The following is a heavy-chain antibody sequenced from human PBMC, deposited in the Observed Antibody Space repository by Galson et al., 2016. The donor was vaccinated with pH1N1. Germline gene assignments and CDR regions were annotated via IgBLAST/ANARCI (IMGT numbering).Heavy chain of an antibody. CDR3: ARGDY. CDR1: GFSLSTTGVN. V-gene: IGHV2-5*02. Sequence: PALVKPTQTLTLTCTFSGFSLSTTGVNVGWIRQPPGKALEWLAAIYWDYGKLYSPSLKSRLAITKDTSKNQVVLTMTNVDPVDTATYYCARGDYWGQGTLVTVSS. J-gene: IGHJ4*02. CDR2: IYWDYGK.